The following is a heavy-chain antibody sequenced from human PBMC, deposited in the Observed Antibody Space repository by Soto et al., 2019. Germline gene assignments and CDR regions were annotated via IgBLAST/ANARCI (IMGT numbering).Heavy chain of an antibody. CDR3: ARQYGYNYGHIEH. J-gene: IGHJ4*02. Sequence: SETLSLTCPVSGGTISSSSYYWGWIRQPPGKGLEWIGSIYYNGVAHYSPSLETRLTISVDTSKNHFSLKLNSVTAADAAIYYCARQYGYNYGHIEHWGQGTVVTVSS. V-gene: IGHV4-39*01. D-gene: IGHD5-18*01. CDR1: GGTISSSSYY. CDR2: IYYNGVA.